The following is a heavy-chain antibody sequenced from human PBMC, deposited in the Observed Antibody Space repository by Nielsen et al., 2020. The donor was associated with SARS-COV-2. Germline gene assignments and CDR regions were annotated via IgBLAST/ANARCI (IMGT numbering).Heavy chain of an antibody. CDR2: IWFDGRVE. CDR1: GFTFSKFG. V-gene: IGHV3-33*01. CDR3: ARDFKDLGK. Sequence: GESLKISCVASGFTFSKFGMHWVRQAPGKGLEWVAAIWFDGRVEYYADSVKGRFTISRDNLMNTLYLHMDGLRAEDSGVYYCARDFKDLGKWGQGTLVTVSS. D-gene: IGHD2-15*01. J-gene: IGHJ4*02.